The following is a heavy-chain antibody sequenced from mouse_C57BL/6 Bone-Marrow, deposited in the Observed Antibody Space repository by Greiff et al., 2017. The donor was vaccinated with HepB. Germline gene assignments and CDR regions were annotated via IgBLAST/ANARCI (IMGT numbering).Heavy chain of an antibody. Sequence: VQLQQSGPELVKPGASVKISCKASGYSFTGYYMNWVKQSPEKSLEWIGEINPSTGGTTYNQKFKAKATLTVDKSSSTAYMQLKGLTSEDSAVYYCAREGEYGSSLYYAMDYWGQGTSVTVSS. D-gene: IGHD1-1*01. CDR3: AREGEYGSSLYYAMDY. V-gene: IGHV1-42*01. J-gene: IGHJ4*01. CDR1: GYSFTGYY. CDR2: INPSTGGT.